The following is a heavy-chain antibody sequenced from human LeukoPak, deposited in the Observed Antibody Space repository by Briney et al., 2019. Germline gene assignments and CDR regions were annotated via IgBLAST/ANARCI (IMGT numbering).Heavy chain of an antibody. CDR2: INPNSGGT. CDR3: ARERIVVVTLSDAVDI. Sequence: ASVKVSCKASGYTFTGYYIHWVRQAPGQRLGWMGWINPNSGGTKYAQNFQGRVTVTRDTSISTAYMELSSLTSDDTAVYYCARERIVVVTLSDAVDIWGQGTMVTVSS. D-gene: IGHD2-21*02. J-gene: IGHJ3*02. V-gene: IGHV1-2*02. CDR1: GYTFTGYY.